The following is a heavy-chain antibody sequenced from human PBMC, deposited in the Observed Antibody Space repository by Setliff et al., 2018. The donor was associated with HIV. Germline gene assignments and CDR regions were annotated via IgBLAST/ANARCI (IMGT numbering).Heavy chain of an antibody. CDR2: IKTAASVT. D-gene: IGHD3-16*01. CDR1: GFTFSSYR. Sequence: PGGSLRLSCAASGFTFSSYRMHWVRQTPGKGLVWVSRIKTAASVTSYADSVKGRFTISRENARNSLYLQMNSLRAGDTAVYYCAREIRTVYTGGHYFYGIDVWGQGTAVTVSS. V-gene: IGHV3-74*01. CDR3: AREIRTVYTGGHYFYGIDV. J-gene: IGHJ6*02.